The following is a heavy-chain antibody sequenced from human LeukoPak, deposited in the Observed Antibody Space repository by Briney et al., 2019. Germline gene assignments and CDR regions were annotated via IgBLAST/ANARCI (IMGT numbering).Heavy chain of an antibody. D-gene: IGHD3-10*01. J-gene: IGHJ4*02. CDR1: GFTFSSYG. CDR3: ARAHTFYGTGDYLDY. V-gene: IGHV3-30*02. Sequence: PGGSLRLSCAASGFTFSSYGMHWVRQAPGKGLEWVAFIRYDGSNKYYADSVKGRFTISRDNSKNTLYLQMNSLRADDTAVYFCARAHTFYGTGDYLDYWGQGTLVTVSS. CDR2: IRYDGSNK.